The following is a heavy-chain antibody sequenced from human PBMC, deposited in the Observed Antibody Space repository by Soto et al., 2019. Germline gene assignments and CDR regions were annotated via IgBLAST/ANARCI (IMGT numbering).Heavy chain of an antibody. J-gene: IGHJ4*02. V-gene: IGHV3-73*01. CDR2: IRSKANSYAT. Sequence: XVSLRLSSAASGFTFSGSAMHWVRQASGKGLEWVGRIRSKANSYATAYAASVKGRFTISRDDSKNTAYLQMNSLKTEDTAVYYCTRQDWNYVDFDYWGQGTLVTVSS. CDR3: TRQDWNYVDFDY. CDR1: GFTFSGSA. D-gene: IGHD1-7*01.